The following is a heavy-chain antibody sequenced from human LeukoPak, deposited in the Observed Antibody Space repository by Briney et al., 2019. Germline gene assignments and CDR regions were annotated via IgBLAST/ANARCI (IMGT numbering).Heavy chain of an antibody. CDR3: AKEGFDI. CDR1: GFTFSSYG. CDR2: ISYDGSSK. J-gene: IGHJ3*02. V-gene: IGHV3-30*18. Sequence: GRSLRLSCAASGFTFSSYGMHWVRQAPGKGLEWVAVISYDGSSKYYAASVKGRFTISRDNSKNTLYLQMNSLRAEDTAVYYCAKEGFDIWGQGTMVTVSS.